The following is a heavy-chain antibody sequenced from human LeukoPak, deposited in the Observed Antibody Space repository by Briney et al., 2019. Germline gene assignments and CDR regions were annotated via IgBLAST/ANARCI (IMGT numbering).Heavy chain of an antibody. Sequence: GASVKVSCKASGYTFTSYGISWVRQAPGQGLEWMGWINPNSGGTNYAQKFQGRVTMTRDTSISTAYMELSRLRSDDTAVYYCARDQVAAAGDYWGQGTLVTVSS. V-gene: IGHV1-2*02. D-gene: IGHD6-13*01. CDR3: ARDQVAAAGDY. CDR1: GYTFTSYG. J-gene: IGHJ4*02. CDR2: INPNSGGT.